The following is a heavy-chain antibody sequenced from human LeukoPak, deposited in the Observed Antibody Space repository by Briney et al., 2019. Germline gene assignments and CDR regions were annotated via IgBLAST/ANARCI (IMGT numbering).Heavy chain of an antibody. CDR3: ARPDDYGDYFDY. V-gene: IGHV3-23*01. CDR2: ISGSGGST. D-gene: IGHD4-17*01. Sequence: PGGSLRLSCAASGFTFSSYGMSWVRQAPGKGLEWVSAISGSGGSTYYADSVKGRFTISRDNSKNTLYLQMNSLRAEDTAVYYCARPDDYGDYFDYWGQGTLVTVSS. J-gene: IGHJ4*02. CDR1: GFTFSSYG.